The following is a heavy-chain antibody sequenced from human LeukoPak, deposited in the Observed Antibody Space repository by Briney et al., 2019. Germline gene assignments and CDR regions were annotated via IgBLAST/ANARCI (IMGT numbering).Heavy chain of an antibody. CDR2: ISWNSGSI. CDR1: GFIFNNYA. D-gene: IGHD4-17*01. V-gene: IGHV3-9*01. J-gene: IGHJ4*02. CDR3: ARLGARQMLEY. Sequence: GGSLRLSCAGSGFIFNNYAMHWVRQPPGKGLEWVSGISWNSGSIDYADSVKGRFTVSRDNAKNSLYLQMNGLRAEDTAVYYCARLGARQMLEYWGQGTLVTVSS.